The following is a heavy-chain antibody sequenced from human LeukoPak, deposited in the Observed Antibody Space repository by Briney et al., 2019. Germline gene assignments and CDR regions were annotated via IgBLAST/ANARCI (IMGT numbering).Heavy chain of an antibody. CDR1: GFNFSNFA. V-gene: IGHV3-23*01. CDR3: AKDEDN. J-gene: IGHJ4*02. CDR2: ISESGSNT. Sequence: PGGSLRLSCAASGFNFSNFAMSWVRQAPGKGLEWVSAISESGSNTYFADSVEGRFAISRDNSKNTLHLQMNSLRAEDTGVYYCAKDEDNWGQGTLVTVS.